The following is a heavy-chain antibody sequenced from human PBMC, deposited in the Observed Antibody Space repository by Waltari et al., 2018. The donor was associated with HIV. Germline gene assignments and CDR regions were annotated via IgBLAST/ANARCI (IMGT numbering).Heavy chain of an antibody. V-gene: IGHV4-59*01. D-gene: IGHD5-18*01. CDR2: MCDSGTV. Sequence: VQRHESSRGLVRPSEPLSLTCIVSDVPTSNYYCSWDRQPPGRVLEWVGYMCDSGTVNYNPSRNSRATMSVLTSKNRFSLKLTSVTAADTGIYYCARGAGGFGSRLEPWGQGTRVLVSS. J-gene: IGHJ5*02. CDR3: ARGAGGFGSRLEP. CDR1: DVPTSNYY.